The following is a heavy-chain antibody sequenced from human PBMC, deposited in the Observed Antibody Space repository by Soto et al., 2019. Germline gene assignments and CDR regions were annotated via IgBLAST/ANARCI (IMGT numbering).Heavy chain of an antibody. CDR3: VSEGAWGYGEAPGYFDY. J-gene: IGHJ4*02. CDR1: GYSFTTRY. CDR2: INPDGGTT. D-gene: IGHD4-17*01. V-gene: IGHV1-46*03. Sequence: QVQLAQSGAEVKKPGASVKVSCEASGYSFTTRYMHWVRQAPGQGLEWMGIINPDGGTTVYAQKLRGRVTMTRDTSTRTVYMELSSLRSEDTAVYYCVSEGAWGYGEAPGYFDYWGQGTLVTVSS.